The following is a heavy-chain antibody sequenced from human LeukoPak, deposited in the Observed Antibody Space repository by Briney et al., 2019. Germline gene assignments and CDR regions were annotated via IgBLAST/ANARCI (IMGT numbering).Heavy chain of an antibody. CDR2: INPSGDNT. D-gene: IGHD2-15*01. Sequence: GASVKVSCKASGYTFTSFYMQWVRQAPGQGLEWIGIINPSGDNTWYAQKFQGRVTMTEDTASETAYMELSSLRSEDTAVYFCATLKDIVVTAVGTGTNHYWGQGTLVTVSS. V-gene: IGHV1-46*01. J-gene: IGHJ4*02. CDR3: ATLKDIVVTAVGTGTNHY. CDR1: GYTFTSFY.